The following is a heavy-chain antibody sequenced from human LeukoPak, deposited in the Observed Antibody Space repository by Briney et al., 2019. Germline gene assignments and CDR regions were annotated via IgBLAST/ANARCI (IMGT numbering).Heavy chain of an antibody. V-gene: IGHV4-59*01. CDR1: SGSISSYY. D-gene: IGHD5-12*01. CDR3: AGHGYSGYDCCP. CDR2: VHYSGST. J-gene: IGHJ5*02. Sequence: SETLSLTCTVSSGSISSYYWNWVRQPPGKGLEWIGYVHYSGSTTYNPSLKSRISISVDTSKKQFSLKLSSVTAADTAVYYCAGHGYSGYDCCPWGQGTLVTVSS.